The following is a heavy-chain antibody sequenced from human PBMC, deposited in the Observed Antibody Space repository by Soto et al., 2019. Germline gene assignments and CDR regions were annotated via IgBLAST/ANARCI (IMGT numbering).Heavy chain of an antibody. J-gene: IGHJ6*02. D-gene: IGHD2-15*01. CDR1: GGTFSSYA. CDR2: IIPIFGTA. Sequence: EASVKVSCKASGGTFSSYAISWVRQAPGQGLEWMGGIIPIFGTANYAQKFQGRVTITADESTSTAYMELSSLRSEDTAVYYCARAPLYCSGGSCDLRSYYYYGMDVWGQGTTVTVSS. V-gene: IGHV1-69*13. CDR3: ARAPLYCSGGSCDLRSYYYYGMDV.